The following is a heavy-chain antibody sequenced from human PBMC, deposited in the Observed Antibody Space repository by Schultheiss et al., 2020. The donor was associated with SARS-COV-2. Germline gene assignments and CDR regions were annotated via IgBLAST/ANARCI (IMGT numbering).Heavy chain of an antibody. D-gene: IGHD2-15*01. Sequence: SETLSLTCTVSGDSISSYYWIWIRQPPGKGQEWIGYFYDTGSTNYNPTLKSRVTITVDTSKNQFSLKLSSVTAADEAVYYYSVVVVAAPLYYYYYYIDVWCKGTTVTVSS. J-gene: IGHJ6*03. CDR3: SVVVVAAPLYYYYYYIDV. CDR1: GDSISSYY. CDR2: FYDTGST. V-gene: IGHV4-59*12.